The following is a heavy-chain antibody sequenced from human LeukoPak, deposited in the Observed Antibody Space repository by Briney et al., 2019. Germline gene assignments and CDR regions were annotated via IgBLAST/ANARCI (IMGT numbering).Heavy chain of an antibody. V-gene: IGHV4-34*01. CDR3: ARGVRAVVPAAIPRYYYYMDV. CDR1: GGSFSGYY. CDR2: INHSGST. D-gene: IGHD2-2*02. Sequence: SETLSLTCAVYGGSFSGYYWSWIRQPPGKGLEWIGEINHSGSTNYNPSLKSRVTVSVDTSKNQFSLKLSSVTAADTAVYYCARGVRAVVPAAIPRYYYYMDVWGKGTTVTVSS. J-gene: IGHJ6*03.